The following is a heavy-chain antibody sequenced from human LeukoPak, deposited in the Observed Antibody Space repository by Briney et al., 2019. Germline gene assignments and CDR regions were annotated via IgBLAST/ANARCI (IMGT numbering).Heavy chain of an antibody. D-gene: IGHD3-3*01. CDR1: GGSVTSTNW. J-gene: IGHJ4*02. CDR2: VNLDGRP. CDR3: AREGGFFRPLDF. V-gene: IGHV4/OR15-8*01. Sequence: ETPSLTCGVSGGSVTSTNWWTWSRQPPGKGLEWIGEVNLDGRPNYNPSLKSRLTMSVDLSENQNSLKLTSVAAADTAVYYCAREGGFFRPLDFSGQGTLVRVSS.